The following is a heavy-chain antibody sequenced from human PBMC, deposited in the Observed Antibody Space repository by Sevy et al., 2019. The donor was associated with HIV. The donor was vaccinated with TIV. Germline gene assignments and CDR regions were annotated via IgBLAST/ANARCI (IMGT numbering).Heavy chain of an antibody. CDR3: ARPNSMASYTLDV. Sequence: ETLSLTCTVSGASISSSSYYWAWIRQSPGKGLEWIGSIYYTGTTHSNPSLKSRVTISKDISKNQFFLRLRSVTAADTAMYFCARPNSMASYTLDVWGQGTTVTVSS. V-gene: IGHV4-39*01. D-gene: IGHD3-10*01. CDR2: IYYTGTT. CDR1: GASISSSSYY. J-gene: IGHJ6*02.